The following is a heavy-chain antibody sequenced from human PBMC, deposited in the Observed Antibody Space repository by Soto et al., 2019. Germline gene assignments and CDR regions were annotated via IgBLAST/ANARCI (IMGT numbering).Heavy chain of an antibody. D-gene: IGHD4-17*01. CDR3: AKGRATVTTIGGAFDI. CDR2: ISGSGGST. CDR1: GFTFSSYA. Sequence: PGGSLRLSCAASGFTFSSYAMSWVRQAPGKGLEWVSAISGSGGSTYYADSVTGRFTISRDNSKNALYLQMNSLRAEDTAVYYCAKGRATVTTIGGAFDIWGQGTMVTVSS. V-gene: IGHV3-23*01. J-gene: IGHJ3*02.